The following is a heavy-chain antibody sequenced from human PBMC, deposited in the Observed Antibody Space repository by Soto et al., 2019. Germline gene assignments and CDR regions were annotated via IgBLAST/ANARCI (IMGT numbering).Heavy chain of an antibody. J-gene: IGHJ3*02. Sequence: GGSLRLSCAASGFTFSSYSMNWVRQAPGKGLEWVSSISSSSSYIYYADSVKGRFTISRDNAKNSLYLQMNSLRAEDTAVYYCARDQPLTYYYGSGAAFDIWGQGTMVTVSS. CDR2: ISSSSSYI. V-gene: IGHV3-21*01. D-gene: IGHD3-10*01. CDR1: GFTFSSYS. CDR3: ARDQPLTYYYGSGAAFDI.